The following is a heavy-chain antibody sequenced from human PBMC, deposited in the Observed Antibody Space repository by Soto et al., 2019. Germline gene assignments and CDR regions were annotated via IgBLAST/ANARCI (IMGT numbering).Heavy chain of an antibody. CDR2: INPSGGYT. Sequence: ASVKVSCKASGYTFTSYHLHWVRQAPGHGLEWMGLINPSGGYTNYAQKFQGRVTMTRDTSTSTVYMELSSLRSEDTAVYYCARGCGRGNCHYGKDVWGQGTTVTVSS. CDR3: ARGCGRGNCHYGKDV. J-gene: IGHJ6*02. CDR1: GYTFTSYH. D-gene: IGHD1-26*01. V-gene: IGHV1-46*01.